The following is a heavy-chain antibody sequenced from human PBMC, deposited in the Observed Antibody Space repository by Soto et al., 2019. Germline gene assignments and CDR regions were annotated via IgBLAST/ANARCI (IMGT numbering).Heavy chain of an antibody. Sequence: QVQLVQSGAEVKKPGSSVKVSCKASGGTFSSYAISWVRQAPGQGLEWTGGIIPIFGTANYAQKFQGRVTITADESTSTAYMELSSLRSEDTAVYYCAREADYGDPSLAVAGTNYFDYWGQGTLVTVSS. D-gene: IGHD6-19*01. CDR2: IIPIFGTA. J-gene: IGHJ4*02. CDR3: AREADYGDPSLAVAGTNYFDY. V-gene: IGHV1-69*01. CDR1: GGTFSSYA.